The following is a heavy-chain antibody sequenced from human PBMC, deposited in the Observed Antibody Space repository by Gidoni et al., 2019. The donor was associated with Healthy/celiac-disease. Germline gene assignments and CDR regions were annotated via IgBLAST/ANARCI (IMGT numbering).Heavy chain of an antibody. V-gene: IGHV3-23*01. CDR2: ISGSGGST. D-gene: IGHD6-19*01. CDR1: GFTFSSYA. Sequence: EVQLLESGGGLVQPGGSLRLSCAASGFTFSSYAMSWVRQSPGKGLEWVSAISGSGGSTYYADSVKGRFTISRDNSKNTLYLQMNSLRAEDTAVYYCAENSGGWYTGDAFDIWGQGTMVTVSS. CDR3: AENSGGWYTGDAFDI. J-gene: IGHJ3*02.